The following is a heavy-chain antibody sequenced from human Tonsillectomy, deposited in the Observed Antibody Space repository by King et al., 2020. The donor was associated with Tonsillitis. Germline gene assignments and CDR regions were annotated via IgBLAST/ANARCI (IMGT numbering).Heavy chain of an antibody. V-gene: IGHV3-9*01. Sequence: VQLVESGGGLVQPGRSLRLSCAASGFRLVDYAMHWVRQPPGKGLEWVSGISWNSGSIAYADSVKGRFTISRDNAKNSLYLQMNSLRAEDTALYYCAKVGGLFVVVAHYFDFWGRGTLVSVSS. CDR2: ISWNSGSI. J-gene: IGHJ4*02. CDR3: AKVGGLFVVVAHYFDF. CDR1: GFRLVDYA. D-gene: IGHD2-15*01.